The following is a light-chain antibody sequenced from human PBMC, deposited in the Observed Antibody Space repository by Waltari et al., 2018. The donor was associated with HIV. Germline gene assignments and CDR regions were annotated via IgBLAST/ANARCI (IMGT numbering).Light chain of an antibody. J-gene: IGLJ2*01. Sequence: SYELTQPPSVSVSPGQTAIITCSGDKLGDKYASWYQQRPGQSPVLIIYEDVKRPSGIPERFSGSNSGNTATLTISGTQAMDESDYYCQAWDSHNVIFGGGTKVTVL. V-gene: IGLV3-1*01. CDR1: KLGDKY. CDR3: QAWDSHNVI. CDR2: EDV.